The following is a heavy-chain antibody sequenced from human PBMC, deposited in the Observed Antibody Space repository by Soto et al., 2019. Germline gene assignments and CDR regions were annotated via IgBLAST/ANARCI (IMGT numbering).Heavy chain of an antibody. CDR3: SRSTLSPSWCYLY. CDR1: GYTFTSYA. J-gene: IGHJ4*02. CDR2: INAGNGNT. V-gene: IGHV1-3*01. D-gene: IGHD3-10*01. Sequence: ASVKVSCKASGYTFTSYAMHWVRQAPGQRLEGMGWINAGNGNTKYSQKFQGRVTITRDTSASTAYMELSSLRSEDTAVYYCSRSTLSPSWCYLYWGPGPLVTLSS.